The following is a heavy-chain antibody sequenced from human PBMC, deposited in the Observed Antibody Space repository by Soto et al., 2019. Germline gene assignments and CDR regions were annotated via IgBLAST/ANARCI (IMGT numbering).Heavy chain of an antibody. Sequence: GASVKVSCKASGYTFTGYYMHWVRQAPGQGLEWMGGGGTNSAQNFQSRVTMTRDTSISTAYMELSSLSSDDTAVYYCARGRAAVGPFDYWGQGTLVTVS. CDR3: ARGRAAVGPFDY. J-gene: IGHJ4*02. CDR2: GGT. CDR1: GYTFTGYY. D-gene: IGHD6-13*01. V-gene: IGHV1-2*02.